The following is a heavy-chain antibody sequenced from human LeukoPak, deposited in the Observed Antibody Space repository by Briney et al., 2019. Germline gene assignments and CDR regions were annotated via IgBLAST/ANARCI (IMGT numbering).Heavy chain of an antibody. CDR1: GGSFSGYY. Sequence: SETLSRTCAVHGGSFSGYYWSWIRQPPGKGLEWIGEINHSGITNYNPSPKSRVTVSVDSSKNQFSLKLSSVTAADTAVYYCARAQTLRYFDWLSASRPPTHFDYWGQGTLVTVSS. CDR3: ARAQTLRYFDWLSASRPPTHFDY. V-gene: IGHV4-34*01. D-gene: IGHD3-9*01. CDR2: INHSGIT. J-gene: IGHJ4*02.